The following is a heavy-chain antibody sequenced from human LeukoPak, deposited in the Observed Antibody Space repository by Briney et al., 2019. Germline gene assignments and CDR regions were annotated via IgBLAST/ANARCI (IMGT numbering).Heavy chain of an antibody. CDR3: ARGWGYFDY. CDR1: GGSISSYY. Sequence: SETLSLTCTVSGGSISSYYWSWIRQPPGKGLEWIGYIYYSVSTNYNPSLKSRVTISVDTSKNQFSLKLSSVTAADTAVYYCARGWGYFDYWGQGALVTVSS. V-gene: IGHV4-59*08. D-gene: IGHD3-16*01. CDR2: IYYSVST. J-gene: IGHJ4*02.